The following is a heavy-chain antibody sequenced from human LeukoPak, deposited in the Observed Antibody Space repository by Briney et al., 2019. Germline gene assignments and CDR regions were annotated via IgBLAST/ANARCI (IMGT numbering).Heavy chain of an antibody. Sequence: SETLSLTCTVSGGSISSYYCSWFRQPPGTGLEWIGYIYYSGSTNYNPSLKSRVTISVDTSKNQFSLKLSSVTAADTAVYYCAREISGWYDYWGQGTLVTVSS. D-gene: IGHD6-19*01. CDR3: AREISGWYDY. J-gene: IGHJ4*02. CDR1: GGSISSYY. V-gene: IGHV4-59*01. CDR2: IYYSGST.